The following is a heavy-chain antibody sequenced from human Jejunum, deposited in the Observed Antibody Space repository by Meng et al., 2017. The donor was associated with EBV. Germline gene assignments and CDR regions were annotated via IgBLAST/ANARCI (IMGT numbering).Heavy chain of an antibody. CDR3: ARSSGGVVADYFDY. D-gene: IGHD3-16*02. Sequence: QVRVVQSGAEVKKPGSSVKVSCKASGGTFSNYAFSWVRQAPGQGLEWMGGVIPIFATANYAQRFQGRVTITADKSTSTAYMELRSLRSEDTAVYYCARSSGGVVADYFDYWGQGTLVTVSS. CDR1: GGTFSNYA. J-gene: IGHJ4*02. CDR2: VIPIFATA. V-gene: IGHV1-69*06.